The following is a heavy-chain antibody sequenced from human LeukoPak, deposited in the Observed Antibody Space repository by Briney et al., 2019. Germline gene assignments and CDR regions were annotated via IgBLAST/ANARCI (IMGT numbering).Heavy chain of an antibody. V-gene: IGHV4-59*08. CDR1: GGSISSYY. Sequence: PSETLSLTCTVSGGSISSYYWSWIRQPPGKGLEWIGYIYYSGSTNYNPSLESRVTISVDTSKNQFSLKLSSVTAADTAVYYCGRYNYGDYANWFDPWGQGTLVTVSS. D-gene: IGHD4-17*01. J-gene: IGHJ5*02. CDR3: GRYNYGDYANWFDP. CDR2: IYYSGST.